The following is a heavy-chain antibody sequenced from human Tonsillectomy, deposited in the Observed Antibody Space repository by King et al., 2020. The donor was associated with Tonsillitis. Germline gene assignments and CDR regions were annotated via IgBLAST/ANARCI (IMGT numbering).Heavy chain of an antibody. CDR2: ISSSGSAI. D-gene: IGHD3-10*01. J-gene: IGHJ6*02. CDR3: WGAYYYGSGIYRIYSGMHV. V-gene: IGHV3-11*01. CDR1: GLTFSDYY. Sequence: VQLVQSGGGLVKPGGSLRLSCAASGLTFSDYYMSWIRQAPGKGLEWVSYISSSGSAIYYADSVKGRFTISRDNAKNALYLQMNSLRADDTVVYYCWGAYYYGSGIYRIYSGMHVWGQGTTVTVPS.